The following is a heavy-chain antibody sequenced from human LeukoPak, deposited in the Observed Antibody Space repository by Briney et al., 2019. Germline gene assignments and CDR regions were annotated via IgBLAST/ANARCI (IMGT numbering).Heavy chain of an antibody. Sequence: GGSLRLSCAASGFIFSDYYMNWIRQAPGKGLEWVSYISTSGSPIYYADSVKGRFTISRDNAKNSLYLQMNSLRAEDTAIYYCARDPSGGDDWGLFDYWGQGSLVTVSS. CDR3: ARDPSGGDDWGLFDY. CDR2: ISTSGSPI. D-gene: IGHD5-12*01. V-gene: IGHV3-11*04. CDR1: GFIFSDYY. J-gene: IGHJ4*02.